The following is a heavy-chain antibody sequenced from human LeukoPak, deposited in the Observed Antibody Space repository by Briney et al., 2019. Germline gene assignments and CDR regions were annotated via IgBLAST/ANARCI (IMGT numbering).Heavy chain of an antibody. J-gene: IGHJ4*02. CDR3: ARGVMATILTPFDY. D-gene: IGHD5-24*01. CDR1: GGSISSYY. Sequence: PSETLSLTCTVSGGSISSYYWSWIRQPPGKGLEWIGYIYYSGSTSYNPSLKSRVTISVDTSKNQFSLKLSSVTAADTAVYYCARGVMATILTPFDYWGQGTLVTVSS. CDR2: IYYSGST. V-gene: IGHV4-59*12.